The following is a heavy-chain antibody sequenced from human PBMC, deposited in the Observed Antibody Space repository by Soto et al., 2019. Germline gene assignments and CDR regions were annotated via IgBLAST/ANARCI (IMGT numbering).Heavy chain of an antibody. Sequence: QVHLVQSGAEVKKPGSSVKVSCKASGGTFSSYAISWVRQAPGQGLEWMGGIIPIFGTANYAQKFQGRVTITADESTSTAYMELSSLRSEDTAVYYCARRRVIVVVPAAPDAFDIWGQGTMVTVSS. CDR2: IIPIFGTA. D-gene: IGHD2-2*01. J-gene: IGHJ3*02. CDR3: ARRRVIVVVPAAPDAFDI. V-gene: IGHV1-69*01. CDR1: GGTFSSYA.